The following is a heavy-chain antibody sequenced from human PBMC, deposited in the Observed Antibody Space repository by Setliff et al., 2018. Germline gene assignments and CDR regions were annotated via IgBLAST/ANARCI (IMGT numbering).Heavy chain of an antibody. CDR3: IRDTSGRDAFDI. D-gene: IGHD6-19*01. V-gene: IGHV3-23*01. J-gene: IGHJ3*02. CDR2: ISGYGSRT. Sequence: GGSLRLSCAASGFTFSSYAMTWVRQAPGKGLEWVSGISGYGSRTYYADSVKGRSTISRDNSQNTMYLQMNGLRAEDTAVYYCIRDTSGRDAFDIWGQGTRVTVSS. CDR1: GFTFSSYA.